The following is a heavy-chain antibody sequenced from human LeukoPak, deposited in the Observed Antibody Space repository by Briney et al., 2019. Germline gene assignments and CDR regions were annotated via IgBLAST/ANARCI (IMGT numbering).Heavy chain of an antibody. CDR3: ARVTCTSTSCYRKDAFDI. J-gene: IGHJ3*02. D-gene: IGHD2-2*01. CDR1: GGSISSYY. CDR2: IYYSGTT. V-gene: IGHV4-59*01. Sequence: PSETLSLTCTVSGGSISSYYWNWIRQPPGKGLEWIGYIYYSGTTNYNPSLKDRVTISVDTSKNQFSLKLSSVTAADTAVYYCARVTCTSTSCYRKDAFDIWGQGTMVTVSS.